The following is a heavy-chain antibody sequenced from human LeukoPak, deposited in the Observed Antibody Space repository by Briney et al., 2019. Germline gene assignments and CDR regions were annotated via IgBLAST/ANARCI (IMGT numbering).Heavy chain of an antibody. Sequence: GGSLRLSCAASGFTFDDYAMHWVCQAPGKGLEWVSLISGDGIRIHYADSVKGRFTISRDNSKNSLYLQMSRLRAEDTALYYCAKAVESRALARPYGMDVWGQGTPVTVSS. CDR3: AKAVESRALARPYGMDV. J-gene: IGHJ6*02. CDR1: GFTFDDYA. V-gene: IGHV3-43*02. CDR2: ISGDGIRI. D-gene: IGHD3-3*02.